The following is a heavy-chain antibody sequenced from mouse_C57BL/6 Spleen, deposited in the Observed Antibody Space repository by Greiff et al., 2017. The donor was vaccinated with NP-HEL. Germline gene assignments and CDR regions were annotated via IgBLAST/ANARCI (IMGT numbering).Heavy chain of an antibody. D-gene: IGHD1-1*01. Sequence: VQLQQPGAELVRPGSSVKLSCKASGYTFTSYWMHWVKQRPIQGLEWIGNIDPSDSETHYNQKFKDKATLTVDTSSSTAYMQLSSLTSEGSAVYYCSREPFYYYGSSYVSYAMDYWGQGTSVTVSS. V-gene: IGHV1-52*01. J-gene: IGHJ4*01. CDR1: GYTFTSYW. CDR3: SREPFYYYGSSYVSYAMDY. CDR2: IDPSDSET.